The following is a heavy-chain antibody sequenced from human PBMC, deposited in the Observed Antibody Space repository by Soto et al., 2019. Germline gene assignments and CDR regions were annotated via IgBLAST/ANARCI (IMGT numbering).Heavy chain of an antibody. CDR3: AKSFGGSLEGWYFDL. CDR1: GFTFSIYW. CDR2: INSDGSST. Sequence: PWGSLRLSCSASGFTFSIYWMHWVRQAQGKGLVWVSRINSDGSSTSYADSVKGRFTISRDNSKNTLYLQMNSLRAEDTAVYYCAKSFGGSLEGWYFDLWGRGTLVTVSS. J-gene: IGHJ2*01. D-gene: IGHD2-15*01. V-gene: IGHV3-74*01.